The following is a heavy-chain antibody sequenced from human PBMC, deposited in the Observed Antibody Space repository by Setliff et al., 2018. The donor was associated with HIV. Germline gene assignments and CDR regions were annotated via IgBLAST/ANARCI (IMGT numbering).Heavy chain of an antibody. CDR2: IYYGGGT. D-gene: IGHD7-27*01. V-gene: IGHV4-39*01. J-gene: IGHJ4*02. CDR3: ARQKKYRATKTGDFDS. CDR1: GGSINVNNYY. Sequence: PSETLSLTCTVSGGSINVNNYYWGWVRQSPGKGLDYIGTIYYGGGTYYNPSLESRVTISADTSKNQFSLKLTSVTAADTAVYYCARQKKYRATKTGDFDSCGQGTLVTVSS.